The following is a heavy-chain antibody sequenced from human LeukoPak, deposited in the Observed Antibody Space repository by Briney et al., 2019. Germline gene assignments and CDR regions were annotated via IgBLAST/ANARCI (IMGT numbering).Heavy chain of an antibody. CDR2: VGGSASGT. CDR3: ARDHGVTTVRMDV. CDR1: GFIFSTYT. V-gene: IGHV3-21*01. J-gene: IGHJ6*02. D-gene: IGHD4-17*01. Sequence: GGSLRLSCAASGFIFSTYTMSWVRQAPGKGLEWVSTVGGSASGTFYADSVKGRFTISRDNAKNSLYLQMNSLRAEDTAVYYCARDHGVTTVRMDVWGQGTTVSVSS.